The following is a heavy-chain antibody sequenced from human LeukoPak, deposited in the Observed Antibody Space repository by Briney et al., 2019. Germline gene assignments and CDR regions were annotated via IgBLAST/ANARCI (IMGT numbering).Heavy chain of an antibody. J-gene: IGHJ4*02. CDR3: ARHAITMVQGEIDY. Sequence: SETLSLTCTVSGGSISSSSYYWGWIRQPPGKGLEWIGSIYYSGSNYYNPSLKSRVTISVDTSKNQFSLKLSSVTAADTAVYYCARHAITMVQGEIDYWGQGTLVTVSS. D-gene: IGHD3-10*01. V-gene: IGHV4-39*01. CDR1: GGSISSSSYY. CDR2: IYYSGSN.